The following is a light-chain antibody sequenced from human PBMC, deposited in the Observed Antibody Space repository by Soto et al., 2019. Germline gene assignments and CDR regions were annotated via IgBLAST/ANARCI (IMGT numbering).Light chain of an antibody. CDR2: EVN. V-gene: IGLV2-8*01. CDR3: SSYAGINNLI. Sequence: QSALTQPPSASGSPGQSVTISCTGTSSDVGFYNYVSWFQQHPDKAPKLIIYEVNKRPSGVPDRFSGSKSGNTASLTVSGLQAEDEADYYCSSYAGINNLIFGGGTKLTVL. CDR1: SSDVGFYNY. J-gene: IGLJ2*01.